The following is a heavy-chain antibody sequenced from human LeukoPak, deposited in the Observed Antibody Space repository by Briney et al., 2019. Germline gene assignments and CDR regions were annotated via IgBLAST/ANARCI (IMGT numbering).Heavy chain of an antibody. D-gene: IGHD6-13*01. Sequence: PGGSLRLSCAASGFTFSSYAMTWVRQAPGKGLEWVSSISSSSSYIYYADSVKGRFTISRDNAKNSLYLQMNSLRAEDTAVYYCARVIAAAGYFDYWGQGTLVTVSS. J-gene: IGHJ4*02. CDR2: ISSSSSYI. CDR1: GFTFSSYA. V-gene: IGHV3-21*01. CDR3: ARVIAAAGYFDY.